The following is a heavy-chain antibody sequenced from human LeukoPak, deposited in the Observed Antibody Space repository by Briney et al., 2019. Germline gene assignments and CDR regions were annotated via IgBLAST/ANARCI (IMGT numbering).Heavy chain of an antibody. CDR3: ARAAAGLKIDY. CDR2: IDQYGSEK. V-gene: IGHV3-7*04. Sequence: PGGSLRLSCAASGFTFSSYWMSWVRQAPGKGLEWVANIDQYGSEKYYVDSVKGRFTIFRDNAKNSLYLQMNSLRAEDTAVYYCARAAAGLKIDYWGQGTLVTVSS. J-gene: IGHJ4*02. CDR1: GFTFSSYW. D-gene: IGHD6-13*01.